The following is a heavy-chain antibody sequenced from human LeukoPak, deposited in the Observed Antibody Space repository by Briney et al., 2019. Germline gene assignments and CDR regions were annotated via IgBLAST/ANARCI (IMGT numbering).Heavy chain of an antibody. Sequence: SETLSLTCAVSGGSVRDYYWSWIRQPPGKGLEWIAEIHRSGTTKYNPSLKSRVTISMDTSKNQFSLKLNSMTAADTAVYYCAGVGGYYRVDYWGQGTLVTVSS. V-gene: IGHV4-34*01. D-gene: IGHD3-22*01. J-gene: IGHJ4*02. CDR3: AGVGGYYRVDY. CDR1: GGSVRDYY. CDR2: IHRSGTT.